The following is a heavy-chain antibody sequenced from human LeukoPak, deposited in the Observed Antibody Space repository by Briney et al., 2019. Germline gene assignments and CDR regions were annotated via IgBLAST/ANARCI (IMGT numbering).Heavy chain of an antibody. J-gene: IGHJ4*02. D-gene: IGHD4-17*01. CDR1: GGSIRSSVYY. CDR2: VHANGRT. Sequence: PSETLSLTCTVSGGSIRSSVYYWCWIRQSAGKGLEWIGRVHANGRTYYNPSLKSRLTLSLDASESQLSLKLSSVTAADTALYYCARGRPYGDYFDYWGQGARVTVSS. CDR3: ARGRPYGDYFDY. V-gene: IGHV4-61*02.